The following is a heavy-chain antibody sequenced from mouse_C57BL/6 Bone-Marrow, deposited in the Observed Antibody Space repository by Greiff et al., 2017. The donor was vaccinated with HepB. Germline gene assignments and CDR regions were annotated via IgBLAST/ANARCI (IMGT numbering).Heavy chain of an antibody. CDR1: GYTFTSYT. V-gene: IGHV1-4*01. CDR3: AQNRGYGSSYAWFAY. J-gene: IGHJ3*01. D-gene: IGHD1-1*01. CDR2: INPSSGYT. Sequence: VKLQESGAELARPGASVKMSCKASGYTFTSYTMHWVKQRPGQGLEWIGYINPSSGYTKYNQKFKDKATLTADKSSSTAYMQLSSLTSEDSAVYYCAQNRGYGSSYAWFAYWGQGTLVTVSA.